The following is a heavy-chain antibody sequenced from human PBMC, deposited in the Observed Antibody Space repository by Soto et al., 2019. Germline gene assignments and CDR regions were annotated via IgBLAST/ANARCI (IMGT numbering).Heavy chain of an antibody. V-gene: IGHV4-30-2*01. CDR2: IYQSGVT. Sequence: PSETLALTCNMSGDSYSISTYSWSCIRQPPGKALQWIGFIYQSGVTSYNPSLASRVSISLDRSNNQCSLKLKSVTAADTAVYFCAGMPYTSGLRFDPWGPGTLVTVS. J-gene: IGHJ5*02. D-gene: IGHD6-19*01. CDR3: AGMPYTSGLRFDP. CDR1: GDSYSISTYS.